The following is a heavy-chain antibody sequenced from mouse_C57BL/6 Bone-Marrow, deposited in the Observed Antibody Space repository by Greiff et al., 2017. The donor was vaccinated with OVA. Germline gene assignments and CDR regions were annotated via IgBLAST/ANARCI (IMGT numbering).Heavy chain of an antibody. Sequence: VQLKESGPSLVRPSQTLSLTCTVTGFSITSDCYWIWIRQFPGNKLEYIGYTFYSGITYYNPSLESRTYITRDTSKNQFSLKLSSVTTEDTATYYCAGGNYYGSSYGAMDYWGQGTSVTVSS. CDR3: AGGNYYGSSYGAMDY. CDR1: GFSITSDCY. D-gene: IGHD1-1*01. CDR2: TFYSGIT. V-gene: IGHV3-3*01. J-gene: IGHJ4*01.